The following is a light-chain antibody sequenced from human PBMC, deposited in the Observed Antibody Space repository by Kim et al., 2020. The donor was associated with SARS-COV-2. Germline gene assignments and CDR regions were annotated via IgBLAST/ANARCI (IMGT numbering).Light chain of an antibody. Sequence: DIVMTQSPDSLAVSLGERATINCKSSQSVLYSSDNRNHLAWYQQKLGQPPKLLIYWASTRESGVPDRFSGSGSETDFTLTITSLQAEDVAVYYCQQYYNTPFTFGGGTKVDIK. CDR3: QQYYNTPFT. CDR1: QSVLYSSDNRNH. J-gene: IGKJ4*01. CDR2: WAS. V-gene: IGKV4-1*01.